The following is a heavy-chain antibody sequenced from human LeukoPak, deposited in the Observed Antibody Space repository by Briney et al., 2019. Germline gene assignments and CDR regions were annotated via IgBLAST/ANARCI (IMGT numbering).Heavy chain of an antibody. CDR3: VRDGYSGGAFDI. V-gene: IGHV1-2*02. CDR1: GYTFTGHY. D-gene: IGHD5-12*01. Sequence: SVKVSCKASGYTFTGHYMHWVRQAPGQGLEWRGWIYPRSGGTNYAQKFQSRVTMTRDTSITTAFMELNILKSDDTAVYYCVRDGYSGGAFDIWGQGTMVTVSS. CDR2: IYPRSGGT. J-gene: IGHJ3*02.